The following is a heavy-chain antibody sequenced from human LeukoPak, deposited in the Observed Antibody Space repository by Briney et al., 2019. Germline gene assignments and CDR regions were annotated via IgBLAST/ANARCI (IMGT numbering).Heavy chain of an antibody. D-gene: IGHD2-2*01. CDR1: GVSISSSSLY. J-gene: IGHJ3*02. V-gene: IGHV4-39*01. CDR2: VYYSGST. Sequence: TSETLSLTCTVSGVSISSSSLYWDWIRQPPGKGLEWIGTVYYSGSTYYNPSLKSRFTISVDTSKNQFSLKLSSVTAADTAVYYCARNASSLGAGAFDIWGQGTMVTVSS. CDR3: ARNASSLGAGAFDI.